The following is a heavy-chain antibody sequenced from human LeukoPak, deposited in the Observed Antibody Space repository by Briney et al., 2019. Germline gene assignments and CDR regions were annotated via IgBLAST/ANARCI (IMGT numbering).Heavy chain of an antibody. CDR1: GYTFTSCY. CDR2: INPSGGST. D-gene: IGHD2-8*01. J-gene: IGHJ6*02. CDR3: AREEVVLMVYAPYYYGMDV. Sequence: GASVKVSCKASGYTFTSCYMHWVRQAPGQGLEWMGIINPSGGSTSYAQKFQGRVTMTRDTSTSTVYMELSSLRSEDTAVYYCAREEVVLMVYAPYYYGMDVWGQGTTVTVSS. V-gene: IGHV1-46*01.